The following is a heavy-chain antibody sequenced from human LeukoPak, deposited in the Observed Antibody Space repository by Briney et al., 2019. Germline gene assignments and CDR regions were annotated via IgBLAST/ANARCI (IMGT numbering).Heavy chain of an antibody. CDR3: ARSKIVVVVAALFDY. D-gene: IGHD2-15*01. Sequence: PSETLSLTCTVSGGSISSSSYYWGWIRQPPGKGLEWIGSIYYSGSTYYNPSLKSRVTISVDTSKNQFSLKLSSVTAADTAVYYCARSKIVVVVAALFDYWGQGTLVTVSS. V-gene: IGHV4-39*07. J-gene: IGHJ4*02. CDR2: IYYSGST. CDR1: GGSISSSSYY.